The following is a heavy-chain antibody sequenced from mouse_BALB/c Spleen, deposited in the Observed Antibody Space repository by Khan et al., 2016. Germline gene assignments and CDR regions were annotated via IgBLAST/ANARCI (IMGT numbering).Heavy chain of an antibody. V-gene: IGHV1-80*01. CDR2: TYPGDGDT. Sequence: QVQLQQSGAELVRPGSSVKISCKASGYAFSSYWMNWVKQRPGQGLEWIGQTYPGDGDTNYNGKFKGKATLTADQSSSTAYMQLSSLTSEDSAVYVCVARPTGAMDYWGQGTSVTVSS. J-gene: IGHJ4*01. CDR1: GYAFSSYW. D-gene: IGHD1-3*01. CDR3: VARPTGAMDY.